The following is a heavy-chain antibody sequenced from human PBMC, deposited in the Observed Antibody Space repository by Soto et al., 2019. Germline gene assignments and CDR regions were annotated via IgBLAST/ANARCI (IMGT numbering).Heavy chain of an antibody. D-gene: IGHD3-22*01. V-gene: IGHV1-69*01. J-gene: IGHJ3*02. CDR2: IIPMSGAR. CDR3: ATSSGANGLGFDI. CDR1: GGTFGSHT. Sequence: QVQLVQSGPEEKKPGSSLTVSCAASGGTFGSHTVTWVRQAPGQGHEWVGGIIPMSGARNNAQKFRGRVTITADESTNTAYLELKYLRFEDTAVYYGATSSGANGLGFDIWGQGTTVSVS.